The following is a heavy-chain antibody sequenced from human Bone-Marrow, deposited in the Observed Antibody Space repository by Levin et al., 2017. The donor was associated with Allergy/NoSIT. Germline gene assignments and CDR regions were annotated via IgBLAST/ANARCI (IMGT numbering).Heavy chain of an antibody. CDR3: ARNGAWSFEF. J-gene: IGHJ4*02. Sequence: GGSLRLSCASSGFTFSGYWMAWVRQAPGKGLEWVANINRDGGDGYYVDSVKGRFTISRVNARNSLDLQMNSLRVEDTAVYYCARNGAWSFEFWGQGTLVTVSS. V-gene: IGHV3-7*02. CDR1: GFTFSGYW. D-gene: IGHD2-8*01. CDR2: INRDGGDG.